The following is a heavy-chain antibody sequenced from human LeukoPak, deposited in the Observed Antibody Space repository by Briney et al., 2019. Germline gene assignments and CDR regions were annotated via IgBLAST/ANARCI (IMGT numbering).Heavy chain of an antibody. Sequence: PSETLSLTCPVSSGSISSGVYYWSWIRQHPGKGLEWIAYIYYSGSTYYNPSLKSRVTISVDTSKNQFSLKLSSVTAADTAVYYCARGVRWLQLSYFDYWGQGTLVTVSS. J-gene: IGHJ4*02. D-gene: IGHD5-24*01. V-gene: IGHV4-31*03. CDR3: ARGVRWLQLSYFDY. CDR1: SGSISSGVYY. CDR2: IYYSGST.